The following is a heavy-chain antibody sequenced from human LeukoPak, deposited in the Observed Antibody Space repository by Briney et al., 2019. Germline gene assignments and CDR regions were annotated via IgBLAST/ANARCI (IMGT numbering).Heavy chain of an antibody. Sequence: SETLSLTCTVSGGSISSYYCSWLRQPPGKGLEWIGYIYYSGSTNYNPSLKSRVTISVDTSKNQFSLKLSSVAAADTAVYYCARAIYGGDLGYWGQGTLVTVSS. J-gene: IGHJ4*02. D-gene: IGHD4-23*01. CDR2: IYYSGST. V-gene: IGHV4-59*08. CDR3: ARAIYGGDLGY. CDR1: GGSISSYY.